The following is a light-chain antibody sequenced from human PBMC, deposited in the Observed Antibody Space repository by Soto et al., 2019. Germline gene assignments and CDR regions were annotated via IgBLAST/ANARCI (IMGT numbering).Light chain of an antibody. V-gene: IGLV1-40*01. J-gene: IGLJ3*02. CDR3: QSYDSSLTVV. CDR2: GNI. CDR1: SSNIGAGYD. Sequence: QSVLTQPPSVSGAPGQRVTISCTGSSSNIGAGYDVHWYQQDPGTAPKRLIYGNINRPSGVPDRFSGSKSGTSASLAITGLQADDEADYYCQSYDSSLTVVFGGGTKLTVL.